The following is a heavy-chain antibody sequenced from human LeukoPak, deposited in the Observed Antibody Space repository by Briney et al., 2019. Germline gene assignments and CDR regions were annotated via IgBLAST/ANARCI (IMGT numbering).Heavy chain of an antibody. CDR3: ARADGYSNYYFDY. Sequence: PSETLSLTCTVSGGSISSYYWSWIRQPPGKGPEWIGYIYTSGSTNYNPSLKSRVTISVDTSKNQFSLKLSSVTAADTAVYYCARADGYSNYYFDYWGQGTLVTVSS. CDR1: GGSISSYY. D-gene: IGHD4-11*01. CDR2: IYTSGST. V-gene: IGHV4-4*09. J-gene: IGHJ4*02.